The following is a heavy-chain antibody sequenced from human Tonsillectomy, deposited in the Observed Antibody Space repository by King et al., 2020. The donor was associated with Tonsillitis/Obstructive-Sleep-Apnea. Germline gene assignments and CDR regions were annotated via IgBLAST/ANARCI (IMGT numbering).Heavy chain of an antibody. V-gene: IGHV4-34*01. CDR3: ARGYYDYMGVLFDY. J-gene: IGHJ4*02. Sequence: VQLQQWGAGLLKPSENLSLTCAVYGGSFSDYYWSWIRQPPGKGLEWIGEINHSGITNYNPSLKSRVSISLDTSKNQFSLKLTSVTAADTAVYYCARGYYDYMGVLFDYWGQGTLVTVSS. D-gene: IGHD3-16*01. CDR2: INHSGIT. CDR1: GGSFSDYY.